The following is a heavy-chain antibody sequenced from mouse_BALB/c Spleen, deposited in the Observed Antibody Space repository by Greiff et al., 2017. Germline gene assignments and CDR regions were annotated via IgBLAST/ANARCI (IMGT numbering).Heavy chain of an antibody. CDR3: ARGGTLDY. Sequence: EVQRVESGGGLVKPGGSLKLSCAASGFTFSSYAMSWVRQTPEKRLEWVASISSGGSTYYPDSVKGRFTISRDNARNILYLQMSSLRSEDTAMYYCARGGTLDYWGQGTTLTVSS. D-gene: IGHD2-14*01. CDR2: ISSGGST. J-gene: IGHJ2*01. V-gene: IGHV5-6-5*01. CDR1: GFTFSSYA.